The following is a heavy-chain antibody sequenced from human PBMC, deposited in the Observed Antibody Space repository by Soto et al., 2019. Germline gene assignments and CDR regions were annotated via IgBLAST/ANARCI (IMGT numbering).Heavy chain of an antibody. CDR3: AKDRDYGRFDP. D-gene: IGHD4-17*01. Sequence: GESLKISCAASGFTFSSYAVSWVRQAPGKGLEWVSAISGSGGSTYYADSVKGRFTISRDNSKNTLYLQMNSLRAEDTAVYYCAKDRDYGRFDPWGQGTLVTVSS. CDR1: GFTFSSYA. J-gene: IGHJ5*02. V-gene: IGHV3-23*01. CDR2: ISGSGGST.